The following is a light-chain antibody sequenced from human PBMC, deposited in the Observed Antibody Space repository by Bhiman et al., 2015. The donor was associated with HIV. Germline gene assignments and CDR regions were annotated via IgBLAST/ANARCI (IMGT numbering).Light chain of an antibody. CDR1: MLGDKY. CDR2: RDF. V-gene: IGLV3-1*01. CDR3: QAWDSITGV. J-gene: IGLJ1*01. Sequence: SYELTQPPSVSVSPGQTASITCSGHMLGDKYVSWYQQKVGQSPIMVIYRDFSRPSGIPERFSGSNSGDTATLIINGAQAMDEADYYCQAWDSITGVFGTGTKVTVL.